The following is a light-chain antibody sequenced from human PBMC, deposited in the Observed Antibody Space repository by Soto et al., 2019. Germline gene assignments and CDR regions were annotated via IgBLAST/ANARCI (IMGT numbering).Light chain of an antibody. CDR1: HSVDIY. V-gene: IGKV3-11*01. Sequence: EVVLTQSPATLSLSPGERATLSCRTSHSVDIYLAWSQQKPGQAPRLLIYDSYNRVTGIPTRFSGSGSGTDFTLTISSLEPDDSAVYYCQQRKYWPPLTFGGGTKVEIK. J-gene: IGKJ4*01. CDR2: DSY. CDR3: QQRKYWPPLT.